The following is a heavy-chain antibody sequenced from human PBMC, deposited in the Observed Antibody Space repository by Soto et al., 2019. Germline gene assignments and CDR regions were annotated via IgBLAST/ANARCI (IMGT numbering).Heavy chain of an antibody. D-gene: IGHD1-26*01. CDR2: ISYDGSNK. V-gene: IGHV3-30*18. Sequence: QVQLVESGGGVVQPGRSLRLSCAASGFTFSSYGMHWVRQAPGKGLEWVAVISYDGSNKYYADSVKGRFTISRDNSKNTLYLQMNSLRAEDTAVYYCAKEGWELPYFDYWGQGTLVTVSS. CDR3: AKEGWELPYFDY. CDR1: GFTFSSYG. J-gene: IGHJ4*02.